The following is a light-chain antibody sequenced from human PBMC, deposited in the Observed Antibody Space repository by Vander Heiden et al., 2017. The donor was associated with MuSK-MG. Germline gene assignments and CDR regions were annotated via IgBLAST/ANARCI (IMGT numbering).Light chain of an antibody. CDR2: VKN. Sequence: SSELTQDPAVSVALGQTVRITCQGDSLRSYYASWYQQKPGQDPVRVIEVKNNRPSGIPDRFAGSSAGKTDSSTITVAQAEDEADDDWNSPASSGNPLVFGGGTKLTVL. CDR3: NSPASSGNPLV. J-gene: IGLJ2*01. V-gene: IGLV3-19*01. CDR1: SLRSYY.